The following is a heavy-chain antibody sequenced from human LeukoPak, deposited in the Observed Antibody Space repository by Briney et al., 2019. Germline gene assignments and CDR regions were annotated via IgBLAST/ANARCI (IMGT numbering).Heavy chain of an antibody. D-gene: IGHD4-17*01. J-gene: IGHJ3*02. V-gene: IGHV4-39*01. Sequence: ASETLSLTCTVSGGSISSSNYYWGWIRQPPGKGLEWIGYIYYSGSTYYNPSLKSRVTISAVTSKTQISLTVNSITAADTSVYFCARHRDGDHNSWPDVFDIWGPGTMVTVSS. CDR1: GGSISSSNYY. CDR2: IYYSGST. CDR3: ARHRDGDHNSWPDVFDI.